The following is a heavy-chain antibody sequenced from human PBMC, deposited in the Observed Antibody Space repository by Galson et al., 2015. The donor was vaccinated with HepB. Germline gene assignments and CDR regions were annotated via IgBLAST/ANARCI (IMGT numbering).Heavy chain of an antibody. D-gene: IGHD4-11*01. CDR3: AKRWTGDSKPIQYYYAMDV. Sequence: SLRLSCAASGFTFNSYAMSWVRQAPGKGLEWVSAITGSGGRTYYADSVKGRFTISRDNSKNTLYLQMSSLRAEDTAVYYCAKRWTGDSKPIQYYYAMDVWGQGTTVTVSS. V-gene: IGHV3-23*01. CDR1: GFTFNSYA. J-gene: IGHJ6*02. CDR2: ITGSGGRT.